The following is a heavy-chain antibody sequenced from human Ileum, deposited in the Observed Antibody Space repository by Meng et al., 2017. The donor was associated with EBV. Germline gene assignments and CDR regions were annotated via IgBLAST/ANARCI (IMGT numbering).Heavy chain of an antibody. V-gene: IGHV1-2*04. CDR2: INPNSGGT. CDR3: ARASRVLGGFDY. Sequence: QVQLVQSGAEVKKPGXSVKVSCKASGYTFTGYYMHWVRQAPGQGLEWMGWINPNSGGTNCAQKFQGWVTMTRDTSISTAYMEVSSLRSADTAVYYCARASRVLGGFDYWGQGTLVTVSS. D-gene: IGHD3-16*01. CDR1: GYTFTGYY. J-gene: IGHJ4*02.